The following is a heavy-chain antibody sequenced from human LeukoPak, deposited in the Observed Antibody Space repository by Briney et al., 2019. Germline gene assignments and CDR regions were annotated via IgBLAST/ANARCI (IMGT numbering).Heavy chain of an antibody. D-gene: IGHD6-19*01. Sequence: PGGSLRLSCAASGFTFSSYGMHWVRQAPGKGLEWVAFIRYDGSNKYYADSVKGRFTISRDNSMNTMYLQMNSLRVEDTAVYYCAKVGFGWYQIDYWGQGTLVTVSS. CDR3: AKVGFGWYQIDY. J-gene: IGHJ4*02. CDR1: GFTFSSYG. V-gene: IGHV3-30*02. CDR2: IRYDGSNK.